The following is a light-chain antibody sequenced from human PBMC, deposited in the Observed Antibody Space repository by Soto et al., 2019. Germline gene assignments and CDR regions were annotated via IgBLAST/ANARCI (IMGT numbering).Light chain of an antibody. CDR3: QSYDSSLSAL. J-gene: IGLJ3*02. V-gene: IGLV1-40*01. CDR2: SNS. Sequence: QSVRTQPPSVSGAPGQRVTISCTGSSSNIGAGYDVHWYQQLPGTAPKLLIYSNSNRPSGVPDRFSGSKSGTSASLAITGLQAEDEADYYCQSYDSSLSALFGGGTKLTVL. CDR1: SSNIGAGYD.